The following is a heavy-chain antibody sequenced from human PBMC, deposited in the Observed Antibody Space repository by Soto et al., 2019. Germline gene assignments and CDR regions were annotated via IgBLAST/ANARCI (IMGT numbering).Heavy chain of an antibody. CDR3: ASAYDTRRYYYGMDV. CDR1: GGSISSGGYS. Sequence: SETLSLTCAVSGGSISSGGYSWSWTRQPPGKGLEWIGYIYHSGSTYYNPSLKSRVTISVDRSKNQFSLKLSSVTAADTAVYYCASAYDTRRYYYGMDVWGQGTTVTVSS. CDR2: IYHSGST. J-gene: IGHJ6*02. V-gene: IGHV4-30-2*01. D-gene: IGHD3-9*01.